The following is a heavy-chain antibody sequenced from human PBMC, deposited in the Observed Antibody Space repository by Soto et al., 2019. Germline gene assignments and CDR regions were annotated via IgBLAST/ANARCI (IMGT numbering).Heavy chain of an antibody. CDR2: IDNEGSGT. Sequence: DVQLVESGGGLVQPGGSLRLSCTASGFTLSSYWIHWVRQAPGKGLVWVSRIDNEGSGTSYADSVKGRFTISRDNAKNPVYLQMNSLRSADTAVYYCGSVFENWGQGAPVTVSS. CDR3: GSVFEN. CDR1: GFTLSSYW. J-gene: IGHJ4*02. V-gene: IGHV3-74*01.